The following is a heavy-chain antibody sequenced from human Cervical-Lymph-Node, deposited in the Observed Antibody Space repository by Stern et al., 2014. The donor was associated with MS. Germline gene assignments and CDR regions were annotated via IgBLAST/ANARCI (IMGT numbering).Heavy chain of an antibody. V-gene: IGHV4-59*01. CDR3: ARGDGGNPIDY. J-gene: IGHJ4*02. CDR1: GGSISSYY. CDR2: IYYSGGT. D-gene: IGHD4-23*01. Sequence: QLQLQESGPGLVKPSETLSLTCTVSGGSISSYYWSWIRQPPGKGLEWIGYIYYSGGTNYNPFLKRRVTISVDTSKTQFSLKLSSVTAADTAVYYCARGDGGNPIDYWGQGTLVTVSS.